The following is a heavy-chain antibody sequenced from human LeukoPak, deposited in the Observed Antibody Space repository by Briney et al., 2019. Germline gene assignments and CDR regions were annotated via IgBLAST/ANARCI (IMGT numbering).Heavy chain of an antibody. CDR2: IRYDGSNK. CDR3: AKDRVTMIVEASWFDP. D-gene: IGHD3-22*01. CDR1: GFTFSSYG. Sequence: GGSLRLSCAASGFTFSSYGMHWVRQAPGKGLEWVAFIRYDGSNKYYADSVKGRFTISRDNSKNTLYLQMNSLRAEDTAVYYCAKDRVTMIVEASWFDPWGQGTLVTVSS. V-gene: IGHV3-30*02. J-gene: IGHJ5*02.